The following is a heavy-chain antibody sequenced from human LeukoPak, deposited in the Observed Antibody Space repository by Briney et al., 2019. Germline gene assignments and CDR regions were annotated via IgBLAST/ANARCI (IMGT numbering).Heavy chain of an antibody. J-gene: IGHJ4*02. CDR3: ARRYRELYSSGWYEDY. Sequence: PSETLSLTCAVYGGSFSGYYWSWIRQPPGKGLEWIGEINHSGSTNYNPSLKSRVTISVDTSKNQFSLKLSSVTAADTAVYYCARRYRELYSSGWYEDYWGQGTLVTVSS. CDR2: INHSGST. D-gene: IGHD6-19*01. CDR1: GGSFSGYY. V-gene: IGHV4-34*01.